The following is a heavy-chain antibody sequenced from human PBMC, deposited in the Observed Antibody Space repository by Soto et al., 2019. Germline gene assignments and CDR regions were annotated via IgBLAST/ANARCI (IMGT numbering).Heavy chain of an antibody. D-gene: IGHD3-22*01. Sequence: EAQLVESGGGLVQPGGSLSLSCAASGFTFSIYWMHWVRQAPGKGLVWVSRMNMDGSRTSYADFVKGRFTISRDDAKSTVYLQMSNLRAEDTAVYYCVRGDGDRYDGHGYLGRHWGQGTLVTVSS. CDR2: MNMDGSRT. V-gene: IGHV3-74*01. CDR3: VRGDGDRYDGHGYLGRH. J-gene: IGHJ4*02. CDR1: GFTFSIYW.